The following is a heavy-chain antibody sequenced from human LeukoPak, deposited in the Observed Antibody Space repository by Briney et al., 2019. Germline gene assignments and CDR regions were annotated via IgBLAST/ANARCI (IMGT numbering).Heavy chain of an antibody. CDR1: GFTFSSYS. Sequence: SGGSLRLSCAASGFTFSSYSMNWVRQAPGKGLEWVSYISSSSTIYYADSVKGRFTISRDNAKNSLYLQMNSLRDEDTAVYYCAGGLTVTLALYYWGQGTLVTVSS. CDR3: AGGLTVTLALYY. CDR2: ISSSSTI. V-gene: IGHV3-48*02. J-gene: IGHJ4*02. D-gene: IGHD4-17*01.